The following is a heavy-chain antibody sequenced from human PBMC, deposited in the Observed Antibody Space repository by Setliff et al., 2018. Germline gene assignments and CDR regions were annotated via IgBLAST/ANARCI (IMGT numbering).Heavy chain of an antibody. CDR3: ARYVLGDYHAFDI. CDR2: IHYSGKT. Sequence: SETLSLTCTVSGGSISNYYWSWIRQSPGKGLEWIGYIHYSGKTNYNPPLKSRVTISVDMSKNQFSLRLSSVTAADTAVYYCARYVLGDYHAFDIWGQGTMVTVSS. D-gene: IGHD4-17*01. J-gene: IGHJ3*02. V-gene: IGHV4-59*01. CDR1: GGSISNYY.